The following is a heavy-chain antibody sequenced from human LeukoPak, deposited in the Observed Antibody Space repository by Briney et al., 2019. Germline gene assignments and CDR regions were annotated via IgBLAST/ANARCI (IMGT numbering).Heavy chain of an antibody. CDR2: ISSSSSYI. J-gene: IGHJ4*02. CDR1: GFTFSTYN. Sequence: RSGGSLRLSCAASGFTFSTYNMNWVRQAPGKGLEWVSLISSSSSYIQYADSVKGRFTISRDNAKNSLFLHMNSLRAEDTAVYYCARAAYSSSWRERYKYYFDYWGQGTLVTVSS. V-gene: IGHV3-21*01. CDR3: ARAAYSSSWRERYKYYFDY. D-gene: IGHD6-13*01.